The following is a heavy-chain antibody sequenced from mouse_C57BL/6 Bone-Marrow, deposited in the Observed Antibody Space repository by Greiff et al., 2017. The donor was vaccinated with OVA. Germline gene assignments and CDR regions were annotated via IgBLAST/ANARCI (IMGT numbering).Heavy chain of an antibody. CDR1: GFTFSSYA. CDR2: ISDGGSYT. Sequence: EVMLVESGGGLVKPGGSLKLSCAASGFTFSSYAMSWVRQTPEKRLEWVATISDGGSYTYYPDNVKGRFTISRDNAKNNLYLQMSHLKSEDTAMYYCARDHCDYDTYFDMGGTGTTVTVTS. V-gene: IGHV5-4*01. J-gene: IGHJ1*03. D-gene: IGHD2-4*01. CDR3: ARDHCDYDTYFDM.